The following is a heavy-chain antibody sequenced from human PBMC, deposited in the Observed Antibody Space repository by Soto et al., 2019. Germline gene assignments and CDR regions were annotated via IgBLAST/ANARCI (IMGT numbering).Heavy chain of an antibody. CDR1: GYTLNEVA. J-gene: IGHJ5*02. CDR2: FDPDEAET. Sequence: QVQLVQSGAEVKKPGASVKVSCKVSGYTLNEVAMPWVRQAPGKGLEWLGGFDPDEAETIYAQHFQGRVTMTEDTSTDTVYMELSSLRSEDTALYCCTTYHGDYNFDHWGQGTLVTVSS. D-gene: IGHD4-17*01. CDR3: TTYHGDYNFDH. V-gene: IGHV1-24*01.